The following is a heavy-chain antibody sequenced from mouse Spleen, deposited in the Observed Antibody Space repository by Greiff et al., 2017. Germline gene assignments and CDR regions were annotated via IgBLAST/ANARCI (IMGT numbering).Heavy chain of an antibody. CDR1: GFTFSDYG. D-gene: IGHD2-1*01. V-gene: IGHV5-15*04. Sequence: EVKLVESGGGLVKPGGSLKLSCAASGFTFSDYGMAWVRQAPGKGPEWVAFISNLAYSIYYADTVTGRFTISRENAKNTLYLEMSSLRSEDTAMYYCARGDYGNPFAYWGQGTLVTVSA. CDR2: ISNLAYSI. CDR3: ARGDYGNPFAY. J-gene: IGHJ3*01.